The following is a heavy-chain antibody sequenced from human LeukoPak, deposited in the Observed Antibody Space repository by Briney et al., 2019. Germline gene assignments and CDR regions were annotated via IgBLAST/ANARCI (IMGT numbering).Heavy chain of an antibody. J-gene: IGHJ4*02. Sequence: PGGSLRLSCAASGFTFRSNTMSWVRQAPGRGLEWVSVISGSGSSTYYADSVKGRFTISRDNSMNTLYLQMNSLRAEDTAVYYCAKGVTGTYYDFWSGNYYFDYWGQGTLVTVSS. V-gene: IGHV3-23*01. D-gene: IGHD3-3*01. CDR3: AKGVTGTYYDFWSGNYYFDY. CDR2: ISGSGSST. CDR1: GFTFRSNT.